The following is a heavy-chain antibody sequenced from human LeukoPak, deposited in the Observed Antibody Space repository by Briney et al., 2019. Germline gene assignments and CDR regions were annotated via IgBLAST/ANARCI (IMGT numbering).Heavy chain of an antibody. CDR3: ARTGRGYYDSSGPFDY. CDR1: GGSISSGGYS. V-gene: IGHV4-30-2*01. J-gene: IGHJ4*02. CDR2: IYHSGST. D-gene: IGHD3-22*01. Sequence: SETLSLTCAVSGGSISSGGYSWSWIRQPPGKGLEWIGYIYHSGSTYYNPSLKSRVTISVDRSKNQFSLKLSSVTAADTAMYYCARTGRGYYDSSGPFDYWGQGTLVTVSS.